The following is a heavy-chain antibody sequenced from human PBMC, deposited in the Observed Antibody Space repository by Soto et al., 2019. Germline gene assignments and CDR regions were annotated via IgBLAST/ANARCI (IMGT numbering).Heavy chain of an antibody. CDR1: GGSFSGYY. CDR2: INHSGST. J-gene: IGHJ4*02. Sequence: PSETLSLTCAVYGGSFSGYYWSWIRQPPGKGLEWIGEINHSGSTNYNPSLKSRVTISVDTSKNQFSLKLSSVTAADTAVYYCARSRGGYFRLGATLDPAYFDYWGQGTLVTVSS. CDR3: ARSRGGYFRLGATLDPAYFDY. D-gene: IGHD1-26*01. V-gene: IGHV4-34*01.